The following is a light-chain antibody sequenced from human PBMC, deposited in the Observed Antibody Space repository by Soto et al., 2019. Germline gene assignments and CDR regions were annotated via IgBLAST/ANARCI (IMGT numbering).Light chain of an antibody. V-gene: IGLV2-23*02. J-gene: IGLJ1*01. CDR3: CSYAGSSTFV. CDR2: DVN. CDR1: SSDIGSYNL. Sequence: QSVLTQPASVSGSPGQSITISCTGTSSDIGSYNLVSWFQQHPGKAPKVLIYDVNKRPSGVSNRFSGSKSGNTTSLTIFGFQAGDEADYYCCSYAGSSTFVFGIGTKVTVL.